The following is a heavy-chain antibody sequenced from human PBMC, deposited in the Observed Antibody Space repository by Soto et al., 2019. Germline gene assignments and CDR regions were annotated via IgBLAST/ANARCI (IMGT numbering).Heavy chain of an antibody. D-gene: IGHD1-26*01. Sequence: GGSLRLSCAASGFTFSSYGMHWVRQAPGKGLEWVAIISYDGSNTYYADSVKGRFTISRDNSKNTLYLQMNSLRAEDTSVYYCAKEGGLSGSYYISSSYYFAYWGQGTLVTVSS. CDR2: ISYDGSNT. CDR3: AKEGGLSGSYYISSSYYFAY. CDR1: GFTFSSYG. J-gene: IGHJ4*02. V-gene: IGHV3-30*18.